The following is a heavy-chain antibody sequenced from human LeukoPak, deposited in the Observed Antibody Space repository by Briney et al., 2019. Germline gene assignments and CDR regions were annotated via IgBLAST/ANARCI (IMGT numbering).Heavy chain of an antibody. D-gene: IGHD2-21*01. CDR3: ARESGDTRTVNSFDF. CDR2: ILFRGAT. CDR1: GDSISSYSYY. V-gene: IGHV4-39*07. Sequence: SSETLSLTCTVSGDSISSYSYYWAWIRQPPGKGVEWIGSILFRGATYYNPSLKPRIIMSVDTSQNHFSLKLTSVTAADTAVYFCARESGDTRTVNSFDFWGRGTLITVSS. J-gene: IGHJ4*01.